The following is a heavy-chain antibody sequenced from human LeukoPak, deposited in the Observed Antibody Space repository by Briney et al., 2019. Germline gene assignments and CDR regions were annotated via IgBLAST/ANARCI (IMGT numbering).Heavy chain of an antibody. Sequence: SETLSLTCTVSGGSISSYYWSWIRQPPGKGLEWIGYIYYSGSTNYNPSLKSRVTISVDTSKNQFSLKLSSVTAEDTAVYYCARDAADDFWKDYYYYYYMDVWGKGTTVTVSS. J-gene: IGHJ6*03. CDR1: GGSISSYY. CDR3: ARDAADDFWKDYYYYYYMDV. V-gene: IGHV4-59*01. D-gene: IGHD3-3*01. CDR2: IYYSGST.